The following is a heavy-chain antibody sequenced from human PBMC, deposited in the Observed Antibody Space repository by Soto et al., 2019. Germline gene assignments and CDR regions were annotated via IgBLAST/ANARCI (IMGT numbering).Heavy chain of an antibody. V-gene: IGHV1-18*01. CDR3: ARTARYILTGYQHHNWFDP. CDR2: ISAYNGNT. CDR1: GYTFTSYG. J-gene: IGHJ5*02. Sequence: EASVKVSCKASGYTFTSYGISWVRQAPGQGLEWMGWISAYNGNTNYAQKLQGRVTMTTDTSTSTAYMELRSLRSDDTAVYYCARTARYILTGYQHHNWFDPWGQGTLVTVSS. D-gene: IGHD3-9*01.